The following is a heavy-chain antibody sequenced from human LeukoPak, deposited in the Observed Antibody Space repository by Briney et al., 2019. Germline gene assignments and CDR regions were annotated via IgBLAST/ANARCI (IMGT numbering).Heavy chain of an antibody. Sequence: GSLLLSCAASGFTFTTFGIHWVRPAPGKGVEWVAAISPDGNIEYYTDSVKGRFTISRDNSKNMIYLQMNSLRGEDSAVYYCAKINNDDDYWGQGTLVTVSS. D-gene: IGHD1/OR15-1a*01. CDR1: GFTFTTFG. V-gene: IGHV3-30*18. J-gene: IGHJ4*02. CDR3: AKINNDDDY. CDR2: ISPDGNIE.